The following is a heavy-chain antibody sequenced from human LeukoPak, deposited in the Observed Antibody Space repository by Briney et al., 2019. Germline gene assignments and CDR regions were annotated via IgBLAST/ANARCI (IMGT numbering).Heavy chain of an antibody. Sequence: PSETLSLTCTVSGGSISSSNYYRGWIRQPPGKGLEWIGYIYYSGSTTYNPSLKSRVTISVDSSKNQFSLKLSSVTAADTAVYYCARDYDSTGYYDFWGQGTLVTVSS. V-gene: IGHV4-61*01. J-gene: IGHJ4*02. D-gene: IGHD3-22*01. CDR2: IYYSGST. CDR1: GGSISSSNYY. CDR3: ARDYDSTGYYDF.